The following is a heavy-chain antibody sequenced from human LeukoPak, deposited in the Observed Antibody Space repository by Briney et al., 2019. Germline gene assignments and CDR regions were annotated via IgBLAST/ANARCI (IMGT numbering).Heavy chain of an antibody. Sequence: GGSLRLSCAASGFTFSSYSMNWVRQAPGKGLEWVSSISSSSSYIYYADSVKGRFTISRDNAKNSLYLQMNSLRAEDTAVYYCASSYYGSGGAFDIWGQGTMVTVSS. CDR1: GFTFSSYS. CDR2: ISSSSSYI. V-gene: IGHV3-21*01. D-gene: IGHD3-10*01. J-gene: IGHJ3*02. CDR3: ASSYYGSGGAFDI.